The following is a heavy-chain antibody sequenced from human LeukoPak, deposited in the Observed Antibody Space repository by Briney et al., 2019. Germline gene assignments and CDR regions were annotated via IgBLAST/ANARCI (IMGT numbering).Heavy chain of an antibody. CDR2: IIPIFGTA. CDR1: GGTFSSYA. V-gene: IGHV1-69*13. Sequence: ASVKVSCKASGGTFSSYAISWVRQAPGQGLKWMGGIIPIFGTANYAQKFQGRVTITADESTSTAYMELSSLRSEDTAVYYCARGSRADHYDFWSGVDLDYWGQGTLVTVSS. J-gene: IGHJ4*02. D-gene: IGHD3-3*01. CDR3: ARGSRADHYDFWSGVDLDY.